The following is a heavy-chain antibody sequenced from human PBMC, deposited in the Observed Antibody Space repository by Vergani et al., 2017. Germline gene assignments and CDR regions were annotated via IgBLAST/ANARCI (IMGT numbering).Heavy chain of an antibody. CDR3: ARDLGEYSGSSADFDY. CDR2: INPSGGST. J-gene: IGHJ4*02. CDR1: GGTFSSYA. D-gene: IGHD1-26*01. Sequence: QVQLVQSGAEVKKPGSSVKVSCKASGGTFSSYAISWVRQAPGQGLEWMGIINPSGGSTSYAQKFQGRVTMTRDTSTSTVYMELSSLRSEDTAVYYCARDLGEYSGSSADFDYWGQGTLVTVSS. V-gene: IGHV1-46*03.